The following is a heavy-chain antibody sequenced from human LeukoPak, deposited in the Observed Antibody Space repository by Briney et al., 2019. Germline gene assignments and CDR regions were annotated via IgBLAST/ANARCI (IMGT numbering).Heavy chain of an antibody. CDR2: LYSGGTT. Sequence: GGSLGLSCAASGFHVGGHYMNWVRQAPGKGLEWVSVLYSGGTTYYADSVRGRFTISRDNSKNTLYLQMNDLRAEDRAVYYCARGLQRHVDTTMISRLWDYWGQGTLVTVSS. CDR1: GFHVGGHY. J-gene: IGHJ4*02. D-gene: IGHD5-18*01. CDR3: ARGLQRHVDTTMISRLWDY. V-gene: IGHV3-66*01.